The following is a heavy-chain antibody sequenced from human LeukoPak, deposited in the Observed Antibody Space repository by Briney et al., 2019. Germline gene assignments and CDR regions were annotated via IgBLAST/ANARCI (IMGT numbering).Heavy chain of an antibody. Sequence: GGPLRLSCAASGFTFSSHDMNWVRQAPGKGLEWVSSITTATSSYIYYADSVKGRFTISRDDAKNSLYLRMDSLRAEDTAVYYCARDYGGPHYFDYWGQGTLVTVSS. V-gene: IGHV3-21*01. CDR1: GFTFSSHD. CDR3: ARDYGGPHYFDY. CDR2: ITTATSSYI. D-gene: IGHD2-15*01. J-gene: IGHJ4*02.